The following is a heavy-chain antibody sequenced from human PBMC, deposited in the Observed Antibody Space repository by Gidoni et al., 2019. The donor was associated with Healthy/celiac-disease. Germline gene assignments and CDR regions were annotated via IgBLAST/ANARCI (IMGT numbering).Heavy chain of an antibody. CDR1: GFTFADYA. CDR2: ISWNSGSI. CDR3: AKELPYYGSGSYYNGGYGMDV. Sequence: EVQLVESGGGLVQPGRSLRLSCAASGFTFADYARHWVWQAPGKGLEWVSGISWNSGSIGYAASVKGRFTISRDNAKNSLYLQMNSLRAEDTALYYCAKELPYYGSGSYYNGGYGMDVWGQGTTVTVSS. V-gene: IGHV3-9*01. J-gene: IGHJ6*02. D-gene: IGHD3-10*01.